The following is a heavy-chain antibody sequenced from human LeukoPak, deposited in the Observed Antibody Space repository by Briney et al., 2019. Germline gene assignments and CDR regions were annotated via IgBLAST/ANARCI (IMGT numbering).Heavy chain of an antibody. Sequence: ASVKVSCKASGYTFTSYGISWVRQAPGQGLEGMGWISAYNGNTNYAQKLQGRVTMTTDTSTSTAYMELRSLRSDDTAVYYCAREGTYYYDSSGGVYDYWGQGTLVTVSS. V-gene: IGHV1-18*01. CDR1: GYTFTSYG. CDR3: AREGTYYYDSSGGVYDY. D-gene: IGHD3-22*01. CDR2: ISAYNGNT. J-gene: IGHJ4*02.